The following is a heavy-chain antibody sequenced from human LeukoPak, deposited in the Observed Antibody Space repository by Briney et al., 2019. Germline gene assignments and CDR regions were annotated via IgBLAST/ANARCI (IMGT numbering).Heavy chain of an antibody. CDR2: ISGSGDRT. Sequence: GGSLRLSCAASGFTFSSYAMSWVRQAPGKGLEWVSAISGSGDRTFYPDSVKGRFTISRDNFKNTLYLQMNSLRAEDTAVYYCVKGYCSSSSCYYFDYWGQGTLVTVSS. CDR1: GFTFSSYA. D-gene: IGHD2-2*01. CDR3: VKGYCSSSSCYYFDY. J-gene: IGHJ4*02. V-gene: IGHV3-23*01.